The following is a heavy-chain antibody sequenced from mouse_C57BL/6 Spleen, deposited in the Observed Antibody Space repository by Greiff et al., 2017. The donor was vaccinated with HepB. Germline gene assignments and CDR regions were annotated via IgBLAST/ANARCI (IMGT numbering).Heavy chain of an antibody. J-gene: IGHJ4*01. CDR1: GYAFSSSW. V-gene: IGHV1-82*01. CDR3: AREDYYGSSYDAMDY. CDR2: IYPGDGDT. Sequence: VQLQQSGPELVKPGASVKTSCKASGYAFSSSWMNWVKQRPGKGLEWIGRIYPGDGDTNYNGKFKGKATLTADKSSSTAYMQLSSLTSEDSAVYFCAREDYYGSSYDAMDYWGQGTSVTVSS. D-gene: IGHD1-1*01.